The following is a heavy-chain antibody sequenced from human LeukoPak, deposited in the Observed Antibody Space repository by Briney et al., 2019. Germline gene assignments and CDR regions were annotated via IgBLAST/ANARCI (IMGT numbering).Heavy chain of an antibody. CDR1: GFTFGDYA. Sequence: GGSLRLSCTASGFTFGDYAMSWVRQAPGKGPAWVVFLRSKAYGGTAEYAASVKGRFTISRDDSKSIAYLQMNSLKTEDTAVYYCIRMYYYDSSGTFNPWGQGTLVTVSS. J-gene: IGHJ5*02. V-gene: IGHV3-49*04. CDR2: LRSKAYGGTA. CDR3: IRMYYYDSSGTFNP. D-gene: IGHD3-22*01.